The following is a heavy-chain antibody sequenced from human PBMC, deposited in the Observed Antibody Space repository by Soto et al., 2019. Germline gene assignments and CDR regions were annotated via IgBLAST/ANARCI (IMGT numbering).Heavy chain of an antibody. CDR2: IYYSGST. CDR1: GGSISSSSYY. V-gene: IGHV4-39*01. CDR3: ARQDVDTAMVAL. Sequence: SETLSLTCTVSGGSISSSSYYWGWIRQPPGKGLEWIGSIYYSGSTYYNPSLKSRVTISVDTSKNQFSLKLSSVTAADTAVYYCARQDVDTAMVALWGQGTLVTVSS. D-gene: IGHD5-18*01. J-gene: IGHJ5*02.